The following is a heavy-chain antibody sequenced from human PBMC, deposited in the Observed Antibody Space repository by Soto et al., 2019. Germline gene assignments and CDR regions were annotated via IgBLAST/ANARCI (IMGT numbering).Heavy chain of an antibody. CDR2: ISYDGSNK. D-gene: IGHD5-12*01. V-gene: IGHV3-30-3*01. CDR1: GFTFSSYA. CDR3: ASLRGYSGYDYNYCYYGMDV. J-gene: IGHJ6*02. Sequence: QVQLVESGGGVVQPGRSLRLSCAASGFTFSSYAMHWVRQAPGKGLEWVAVISYDGSNKYYADSVKGRFTISRDNSKNTLYLQMNSLRAEDTAVYYCASLRGYSGYDYNYCYYGMDVWGQGTTVTVSS.